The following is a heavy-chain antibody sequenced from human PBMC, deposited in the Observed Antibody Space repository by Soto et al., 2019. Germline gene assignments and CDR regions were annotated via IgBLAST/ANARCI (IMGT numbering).Heavy chain of an antibody. V-gene: IGHV3-23*01. J-gene: IGHJ4*02. CDR2: ISGSGVST. D-gene: IGHD1-26*01. CDR3: AKTRWEAAPTYFDY. CDR1: GFTFSSYA. Sequence: GGSLRLSCAASGFTFSSYAMSWVRQAPGKGLEWVSAISGSGVSTYYADSVKGRFTISRDNSKNALYLQMNSLRVEDTAVYYCAKTRWEAAPTYFDYWGQGTLVTVSS.